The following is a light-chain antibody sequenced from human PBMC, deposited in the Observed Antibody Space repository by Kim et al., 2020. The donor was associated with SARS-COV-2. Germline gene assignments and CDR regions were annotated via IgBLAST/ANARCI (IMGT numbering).Light chain of an antibody. CDR2: EVS. CDR3: CSYAGSSTL. Sequence: PGRSITISGTGTSSDVGSYNLVSWYQQHPGKAPKLMIYEVSKRPSGVSNRFSGSKSGNTASLTISGLQAEDEADYYCCSYAGSSTLFGGGTQLTVL. CDR1: SSDVGSYNL. J-gene: IGLJ2*01. V-gene: IGLV2-23*02.